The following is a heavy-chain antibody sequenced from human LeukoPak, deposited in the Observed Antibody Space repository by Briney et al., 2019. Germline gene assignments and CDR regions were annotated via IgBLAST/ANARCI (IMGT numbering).Heavy chain of an antibody. D-gene: IGHD6-13*01. CDR1: GFSFSTYC. Sequence: GGSLRLSCAASGFSFSTYCMHWVRQAPGKGPTWVSRICPDGTVTNYADSVKARFSISRDNARNTVYLQMNTVRAEDTAVYYCATSEAAPGNQWGQGTLVTVSS. V-gene: IGHV3-74*01. J-gene: IGHJ4*02. CDR3: ATSEAAPGNQ. CDR2: ICPDGTVT.